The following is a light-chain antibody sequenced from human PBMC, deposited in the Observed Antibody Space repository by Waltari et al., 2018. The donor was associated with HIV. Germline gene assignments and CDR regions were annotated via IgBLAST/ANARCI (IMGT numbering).Light chain of an antibody. Sequence: QSALTQPASVSGSPGQSITISCTGPRSDVGSYNLVSWYQHHPGKAPNLIISDVSKRPSGVYNRFSGSKSGTTASLTISGLQAEDEADYHCCSYAHNDPWVFGGGTRLTVL. CDR3: CSYAHNDPWV. J-gene: IGLJ3*02. CDR1: RSDVGSYNL. CDR2: DVS. V-gene: IGLV2-23*02.